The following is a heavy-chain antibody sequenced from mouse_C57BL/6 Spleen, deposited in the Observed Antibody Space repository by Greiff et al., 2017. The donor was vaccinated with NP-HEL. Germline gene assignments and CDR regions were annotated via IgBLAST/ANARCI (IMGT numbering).Heavy chain of an antibody. J-gene: IGHJ2*01. CDR1: GYTFTSYW. CDR2: IDPSDSYT. D-gene: IGHD1-1*01. CDR3: ARRGYYDGDY. V-gene: IGHV1-50*01. Sequence: QVQLQQSGAELVKPGASVKLSCKASGYTFTSYWMQWVKQRPGQGLEWIGEIDPSDSYTNYNQKFKGKATLTVDTSSSTAYMQLSSLTSEDSAVYYCARRGYYDGDYRGQGTTLTVSS.